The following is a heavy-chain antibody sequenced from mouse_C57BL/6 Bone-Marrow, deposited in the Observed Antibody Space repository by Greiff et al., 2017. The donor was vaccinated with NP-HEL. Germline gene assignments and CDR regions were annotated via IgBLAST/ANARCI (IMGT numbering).Heavy chain of an antibody. J-gene: IGHJ1*03. CDR3: AGIYYYGSSYVNWYFDV. V-gene: IGHV1-61*01. Sequence: QVQLQQPGAELVRPGSSVKLSCKASGYTFTSYWMDWVKQRPGQGLEWIGNIYPSDSETHYNQKFKDKATLTVDKSSSTAYMQLSSLTSEDSAVYYCAGIYYYGSSYVNWYFDVWGTGTTVTVSS. CDR1: GYTFTSYW. CDR2: IYPSDSET. D-gene: IGHD1-1*01.